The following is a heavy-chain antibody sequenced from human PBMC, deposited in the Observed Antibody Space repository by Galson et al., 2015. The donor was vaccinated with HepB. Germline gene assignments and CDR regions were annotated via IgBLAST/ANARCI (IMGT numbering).Heavy chain of an antibody. CDR1: GFSLSTSGMC. J-gene: IGHJ3*02. Sequence: PALVKPTQTLTLTCTFSGFSLSTSGMCVSWIRQPSGKALEWLARIDWDDDKYYSTSLKTRLTIPKDTSKNQVVLTMTNMDPVDTATYYCARILITSRDGYNYGAFDIWGQGTMVTVSS. CDR2: IDWDDDK. D-gene: IGHD5-24*01. CDR3: ARILITSRDGYNYGAFDI. V-gene: IGHV2-70*11.